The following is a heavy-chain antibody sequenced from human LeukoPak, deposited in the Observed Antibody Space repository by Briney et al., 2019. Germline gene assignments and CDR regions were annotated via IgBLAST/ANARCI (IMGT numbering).Heavy chain of an antibody. V-gene: IGHV1-69*04. CDR2: IIPILGIA. CDR3: ARHCSGGSCYSGPFDY. J-gene: IGHJ4*02. D-gene: IGHD2-15*01. Sequence: SVKVSCKASGGTFSSYAISWVRQAPGQGLEWMGRIIPILGIANYAQKFQGRVTITADKSTSTAYMELSSLRSEDTAVYYYARHCSGGSCYSGPFDYWGQGTLVTVSS. CDR1: GGTFSSYA.